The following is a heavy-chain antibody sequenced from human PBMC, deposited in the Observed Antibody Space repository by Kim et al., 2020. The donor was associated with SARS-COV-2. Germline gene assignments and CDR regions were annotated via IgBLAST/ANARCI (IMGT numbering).Heavy chain of an antibody. D-gene: IGHD6-13*01. CDR3: ARLYSSSWLFERLDAFDI. J-gene: IGHJ3*02. CDR1: GYTFTSYG. V-gene: IGHV1-18*01. CDR2: ISAYNGNT. Sequence: ASVKVSCKASGYTFTSYGISWVRQAPGQGLEWMGWISAYNGNTNYAQKLQGRVTMTTDTSTSTAYMELRSLRSDDTAVYYCARLYSSSWLFERLDAFDIWGQGTMVTVSS.